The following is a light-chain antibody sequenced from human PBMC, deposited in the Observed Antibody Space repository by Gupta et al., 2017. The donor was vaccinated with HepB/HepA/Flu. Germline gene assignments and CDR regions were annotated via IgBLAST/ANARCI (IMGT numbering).Light chain of an antibody. CDR3: AAWDDSRNGVV. CDR2: SNN. Sequence: VTISCSGSSSNIGSNTVNWYQQLPGTAPKLLLYSNNQRPSGVPDRFSGSKSGTSASLAISGLQAEDEADYYCAAWDDSRNGVVFGGGTKLTVL. CDR1: SSNIGSNT. V-gene: IGLV1-44*01. J-gene: IGLJ2*01.